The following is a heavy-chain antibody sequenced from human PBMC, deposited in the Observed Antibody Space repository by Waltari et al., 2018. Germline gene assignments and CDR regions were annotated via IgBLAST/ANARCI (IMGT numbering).Heavy chain of an antibody. CDR3: ARDGSSSSSPGY. Sequence: QVQLQESGPGLVKPSETLSLTYTVSGYSISSGYYWGWIRQPPGKGLEWIGSIYHSGSTYYNPSLKSRVTISVDTSKNQFSLKLSSVTAADTAVYYCARDGSSSSSPGYWGQGTLVTVSS. D-gene: IGHD6-6*01. J-gene: IGHJ4*02. CDR2: IYHSGST. V-gene: IGHV4-38-2*02. CDR1: GYSISSGYY.